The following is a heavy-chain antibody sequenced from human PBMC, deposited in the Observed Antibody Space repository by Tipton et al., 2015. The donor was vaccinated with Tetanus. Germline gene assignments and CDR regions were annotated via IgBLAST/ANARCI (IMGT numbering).Heavy chain of an antibody. CDR2: IDYFGTT. J-gene: IGHJ5*02. V-gene: IGHV4-59*08. CDR1: GGSISTYH. Sequence: TLSLTCTVSGGSISTYHWNWIRQSPGKGLEWIGYIDYFGTTKYNPSLKSRVAMSVDTSKNQLSLKLSSVTSADTAVYFCVQVAGLFNSFDPWGRGTLVTVSS. CDR3: VQVAGLFNSFDP. D-gene: IGHD6-19*01.